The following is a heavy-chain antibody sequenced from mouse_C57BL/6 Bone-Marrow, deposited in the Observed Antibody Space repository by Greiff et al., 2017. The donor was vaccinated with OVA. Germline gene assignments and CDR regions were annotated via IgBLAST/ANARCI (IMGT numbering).Heavy chain of an antibody. V-gene: IGHV1-54*01. CDR2: INTGSGGT. J-gene: IGHJ4*01. CDR3: AREGGYYAMDY. Sequence: QVQLKESGAELVRPGTSVKVSCKASGYAFTNYLIEWVKQRPGQGLEWIGVINTGSGGTNYNEKFKGKATLTSDKSSSTAYMQLSSLTSEDSAVYFCAREGGYYAMDYWGQGTSVTVTS. CDR1: GYAFTNYL.